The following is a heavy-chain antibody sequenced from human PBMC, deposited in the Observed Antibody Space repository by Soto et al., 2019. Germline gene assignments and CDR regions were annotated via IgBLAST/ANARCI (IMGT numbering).Heavy chain of an antibody. CDR2: VYYSGNT. CDR1: GDSIRRGGYL. CDR3: ARVSYGAKTRWFDP. J-gene: IGHJ5*02. Sequence: QVQLQESGAGLVKPSETLSLTCNVSGDSIRRGGYLWSWIRQHPGKGLEWIGYVYYSGNTHYSPSLQSRVSISVDTSKNQFSLRLASVTAADTAVYYWARVSYGAKTRWFDPWGQGMLVTVSS. D-gene: IGHD3-16*01. V-gene: IGHV4-31*03.